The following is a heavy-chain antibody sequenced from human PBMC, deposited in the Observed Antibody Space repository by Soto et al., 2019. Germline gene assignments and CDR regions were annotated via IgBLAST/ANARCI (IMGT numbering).Heavy chain of an antibody. J-gene: IGHJ5*02. Sequence: ASVKFSCKASGGPFSTYAISWVRQAPGQGLEWMGGIIPIFGTANYAQRFLGRVTISADDSTSTAYVELRSLTSDDTAVYYCAKALTTASPNWFDPWGQGTQVTVSS. V-gene: IGHV1-69*13. CDR1: GGPFSTYA. CDR3: AKALTTASPNWFDP. D-gene: IGHD4-17*01. CDR2: IIPIFGTA.